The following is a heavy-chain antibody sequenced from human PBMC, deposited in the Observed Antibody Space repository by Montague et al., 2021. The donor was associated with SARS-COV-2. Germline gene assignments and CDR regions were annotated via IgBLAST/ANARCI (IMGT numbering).Heavy chain of an antibody. CDR3: ARGGGNSADYYNYTMDV. D-gene: IGHD4-23*01. CDR2: IYHNGST. Sequence: SETLSLTCTVSGGSISSYYWTWIRQPPGRGLESIGYIYHNGSTKYNPSLKSRVTILVDTSKNQFSLKLSSVSVADTAAYYCARGGGNSADYYNYTMDVWGQGTTVTVFS. CDR1: GGSISSYY. V-gene: IGHV4-59*01. J-gene: IGHJ6*02.